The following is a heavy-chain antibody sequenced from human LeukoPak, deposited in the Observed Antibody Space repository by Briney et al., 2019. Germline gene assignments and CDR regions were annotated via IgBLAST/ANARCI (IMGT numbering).Heavy chain of an antibody. V-gene: IGHV4-59*12. D-gene: IGHD6-13*01. CDR2: IYSSGST. Sequence: SETLSLTCTVSGGSISGYHWTWIRQPPGKGLEWIGYIYSSGSTKYNPSLKSPITISVDTSKNQLSLKLSSVTAADTAVYYCARGQQWFDPWGQGTLVTVSS. CDR1: GGSISGYH. J-gene: IGHJ5*02. CDR3: ARGQQWFDP.